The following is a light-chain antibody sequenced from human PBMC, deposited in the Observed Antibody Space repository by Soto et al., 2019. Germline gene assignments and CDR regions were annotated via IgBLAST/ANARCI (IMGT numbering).Light chain of an antibody. CDR1: QSLSSSH. J-gene: IGKJ1*01. CDR2: GAS. V-gene: IGKV3-20*01. Sequence: EIVLTQSPGTLSLSPGERATLSYRASQSLSSSHLAWYQQKPGQAPRLLMYGASSRATGISDRFSGSGSGTDFTLIIGRLEPEDFAVYYCQQYGSSPWTFGQGTKVEIK. CDR3: QQYGSSPWT.